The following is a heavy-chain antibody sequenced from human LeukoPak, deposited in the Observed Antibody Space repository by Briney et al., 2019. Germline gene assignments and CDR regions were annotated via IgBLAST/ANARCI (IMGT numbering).Heavy chain of an antibody. CDR3: ARVGTRGYSYGPYFDY. Sequence: PSETLSLTCAVSGGSISSSNWWSWVRQPPGKGLEWIGEIYHSGSTNYNPSLKSRVTISVDKSKNQFSLKLSSVTAADTAVYYCARVGTRGYSYGPYFDYWGQGTLVTVSS. J-gene: IGHJ4*02. D-gene: IGHD5-18*01. CDR2: IYHSGST. V-gene: IGHV4-4*02. CDR1: GGSISSSNW.